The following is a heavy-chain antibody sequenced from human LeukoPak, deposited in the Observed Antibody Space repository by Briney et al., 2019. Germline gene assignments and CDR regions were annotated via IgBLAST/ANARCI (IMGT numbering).Heavy chain of an antibody. D-gene: IGHD3-10*01. J-gene: IGHJ4*02. CDR3: ASRSGSYYPSDY. CDR1: GFTFSDYY. CDR2: ISSSGSTI. Sequence: GGSLRLSCAASGFTFSDYYMSWIRQAPGKGLEWVSYISSSGSTIYYADSVKGRFTISRDNAKNSLYLQMNSLRAEGTAVYYCASRSGSYYPSDYWGQGTLVTVSS. V-gene: IGHV3-11*01.